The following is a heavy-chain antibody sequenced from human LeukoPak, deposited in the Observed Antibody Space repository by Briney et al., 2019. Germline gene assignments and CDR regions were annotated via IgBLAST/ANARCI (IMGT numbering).Heavy chain of an antibody. Sequence: ASVKVSCKASGYTFTGYYMHWVRQAPGQGLEWMGWINPNSGDTNYAQKFQGRVTMTRDTSISTAYMELSRLRSDDTAVYYCARDSIVVVPAAIRWVYYYYYMDVWGKGTTVTVSS. CDR2: INPNSGDT. V-gene: IGHV1-2*02. CDR1: GYTFTGYY. J-gene: IGHJ6*03. D-gene: IGHD2-2*02. CDR3: ARDSIVVVPAAIRWVYYYYYMDV.